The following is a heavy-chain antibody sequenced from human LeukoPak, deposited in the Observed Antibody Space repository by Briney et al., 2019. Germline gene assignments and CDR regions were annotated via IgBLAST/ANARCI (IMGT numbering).Heavy chain of an antibody. CDR3: ARDDGDV. CDR2: INEAGSGK. Sequence: GGSLRLSCVFSGFTFSNYWMKWVRQAPGKGLEWVASINEAGSGKFSVGSVKDRITISRDNTRNSLDLQINSLTVEDTAIYYCARDDGDVWGTGTTVTVSS. J-gene: IGHJ6*04. CDR1: GFTFSNYW. V-gene: IGHV3-7*01.